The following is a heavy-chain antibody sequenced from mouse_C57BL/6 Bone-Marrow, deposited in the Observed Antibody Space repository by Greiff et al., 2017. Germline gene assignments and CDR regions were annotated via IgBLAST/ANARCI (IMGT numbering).Heavy chain of an antibody. CDR2: ISSGGDYI. J-gene: IGHJ2*01. V-gene: IGHV5-9-1*02. Sequence: EVLLVESGEGLVKPGGSLKLSCAASGFTFSSYAMSWVRQTPEQTLEWFAYISSGGDYIYYADTVKGRFTISRDNARNTLYLQMSSLKSEDTAMYYCTREDNDYWGQGTTLTGTS. CDR1: GFTFSSYA. CDR3: TREDNDY. D-gene: IGHD3-3*01.